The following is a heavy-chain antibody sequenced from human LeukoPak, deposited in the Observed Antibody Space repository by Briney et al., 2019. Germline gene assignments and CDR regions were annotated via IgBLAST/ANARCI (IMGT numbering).Heavy chain of an antibody. CDR1: GYNFTTYW. CDR2: TYPRDSDT. CDR3: ARPMEMTTITAFDI. V-gene: IGHV5-51*01. J-gene: IGHJ3*02. Sequence: GESLKISCKGSGYNFTTYWIGWVRQMPGEGLEWMGITYPRDSDTRYSPSFQGRVTMSADKSISTAYLQWNSLKASDTAMYYCARPMEMTTITAFDIWGQGTMVTVSS. D-gene: IGHD5-24*01.